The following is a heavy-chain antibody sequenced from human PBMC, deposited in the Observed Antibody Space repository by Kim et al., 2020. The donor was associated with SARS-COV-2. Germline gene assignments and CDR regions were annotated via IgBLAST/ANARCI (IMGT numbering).Heavy chain of an antibody. CDR3: ARENHILTGAGLYDAFDI. CDR1: GFTFSSYG. CDR2: IWYDGSNK. V-gene: IGHV3-33*01. J-gene: IGHJ3*02. Sequence: GGSLRLSCAASGFTFSSYGMHWVRQAPGKGLEWVAVIWYDGSNKYYADSVKGRFTISRDNSKNTLYLQMNSLRAEDTAVYYCARENHILTGAGLYDAFDIWGQGTMVTVSS. D-gene: IGHD3-9*01.